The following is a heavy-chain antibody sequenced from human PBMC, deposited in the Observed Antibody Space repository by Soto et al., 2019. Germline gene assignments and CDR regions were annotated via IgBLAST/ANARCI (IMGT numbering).Heavy chain of an antibody. CDR3: ARDLSTVGATTDYYYYGMDV. CDR2: INPNSGGT. D-gene: IGHD1-26*01. V-gene: IGHV1-2*04. Sequence: GASVKVSCKASVYTFTGYYMHWVRQAPGQGLEWLGWINPNSGGTNYAQKFQGWVTMTRDTSISTAYMELSRLRSDDTAVYYCARDLSTVGATTDYYYYGMDVWGQGTTVTVSS. CDR1: VYTFTGYY. J-gene: IGHJ6*02.